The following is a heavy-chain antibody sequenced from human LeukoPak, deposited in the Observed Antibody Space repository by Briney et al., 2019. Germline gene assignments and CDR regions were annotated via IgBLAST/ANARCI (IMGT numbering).Heavy chain of an antibody. D-gene: IGHD6-19*01. CDR2: ISYDGSNK. J-gene: IGHJ3*02. CDR3: AGERDRSGWYYAFDI. Sequence: TGGSLRLSCAASGFTFSSYAMHWVRQAPGKGLEWVAVISYDGSNKYYADSVKGRFTISRDNSKNTLYLQMNSLRAEDTAVYYCAGERDRSGWYYAFDIWGQGTMVTVSS. V-gene: IGHV3-30*14. CDR1: GFTFSSYA.